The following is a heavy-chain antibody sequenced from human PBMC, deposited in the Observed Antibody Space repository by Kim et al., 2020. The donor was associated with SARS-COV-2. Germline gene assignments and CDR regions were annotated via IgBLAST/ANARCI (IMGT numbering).Heavy chain of an antibody. D-gene: IGHD2-2*01. CDR3: AREGVVVPAAPLDY. J-gene: IGHJ4*02. V-gene: IGHV1-18*01. Sequence: QTFQGRVTMTTDTSTSTAYMELRSLRSDDPAVYYCAREGVVVPAAPLDYWGQGTLVTVSS.